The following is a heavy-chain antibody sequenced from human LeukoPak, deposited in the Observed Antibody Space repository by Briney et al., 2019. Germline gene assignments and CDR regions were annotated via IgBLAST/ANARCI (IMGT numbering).Heavy chain of an antibody. D-gene: IGHD2-15*01. CDR2: ISSSSDYI. CDR1: GFTLSSYS. Sequence: GGSLRLSWAASGFTLSSYSMNWVRQAPGKGLDWVSSISSSSDYIYYADSMKGRFTISRDNAKNSLYLQMNSLRAEDTAVYYCANTYCSGGSCYWAFDYWGQGTLVTVSS. CDR3: ANTYCSGGSCYWAFDY. J-gene: IGHJ4*02. V-gene: IGHV3-21*01.